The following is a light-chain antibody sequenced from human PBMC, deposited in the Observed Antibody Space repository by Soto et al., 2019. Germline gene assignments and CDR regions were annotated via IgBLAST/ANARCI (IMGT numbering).Light chain of an antibody. CDR1: SSDVGKYDR. Sequence: QSALTRRAWVSGSPGRSVTISCTGTSSDVGKYDRVSWYQQPPCTAPKLIIYEVTNRPSGVPARFSGSKSGNTASLTISGLQAEDEADYYCSSYTSTSRYVFGAGPKVTVL. J-gene: IGLJ1*01. V-gene: IGLV2-18*02. CDR2: EVT. CDR3: SSYTSTSRYV.